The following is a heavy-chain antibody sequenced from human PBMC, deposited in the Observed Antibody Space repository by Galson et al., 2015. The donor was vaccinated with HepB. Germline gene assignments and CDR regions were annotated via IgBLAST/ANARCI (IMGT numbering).Heavy chain of an antibody. Sequence: SLRLSCAASGFTFNAYPMTWVRQAPGKGLEWVSTIGGSDGSTHDADSVKGRFTISRDNSKNTVTLQMNSLRAEDTAVYYCAREGFSSGHCGGFDYWGQGTLVTVSS. J-gene: IGHJ4*02. CDR2: IGGSDGST. D-gene: IGHD6-19*01. CDR1: GFTFNAYP. V-gene: IGHV3-23*01. CDR3: AREGFSSGHCGGFDY.